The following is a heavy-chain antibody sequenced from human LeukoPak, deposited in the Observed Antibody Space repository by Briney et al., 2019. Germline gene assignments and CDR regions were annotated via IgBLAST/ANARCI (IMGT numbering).Heavy chain of an antibody. J-gene: IGHJ4*02. V-gene: IGHV4-34*01. CDR1: GGSFSGYY. D-gene: IGHD4-23*01. CDR3: ARVNATVAYYFDY. CDR2: INHSGST. Sequence: SETLSLTCAVYGGSFSGYYWSWIRQPPGKGLEWIGEINHSGSTNYNPSLKSRVTISVYTSKNHFSLKLSSVTAVDTAVYYCARVNATVAYYFDYWGQGTLVTVSS.